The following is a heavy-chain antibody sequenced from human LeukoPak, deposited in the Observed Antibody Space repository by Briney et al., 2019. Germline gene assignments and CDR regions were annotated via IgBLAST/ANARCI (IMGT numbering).Heavy chain of an antibody. CDR1: GFPFSNYG. V-gene: IGHV3-30*02. J-gene: IGHJ4*02. CDR2: IRYDGSNK. Sequence: GGSLRLSCAASGFPFSNYGMHWVRQAPGKGLEWVAFIRYDGSNKYYADSVKGRFTISRDNSKNTLYLQMNSLRAEDAAVYYCARDLVYCSDGSCYSDQFDYWGQGTLVTVSS. CDR3: ARDLVYCSDGSCYSDQFDY. D-gene: IGHD2-15*01.